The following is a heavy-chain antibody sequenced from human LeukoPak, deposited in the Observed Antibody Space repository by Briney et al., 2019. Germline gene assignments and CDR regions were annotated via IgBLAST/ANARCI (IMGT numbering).Heavy chain of an antibody. V-gene: IGHV4-61*02. CDR3: ATHIAITGTDAFHI. D-gene: IGHD6-13*01. J-gene: IGHJ3*02. Sequence: SETLSLTCSVSGGSFRSGSYYWSWLRQPAGKGLEWIGRIFTSGNTNYNPSLKSRVAVSVDTSKNQFSLKLSSVTAADTAVYYCATHIAITGTDAFHIWGQGTMVIVSS. CDR1: GGSFRSGSYY. CDR2: IFTSGNT.